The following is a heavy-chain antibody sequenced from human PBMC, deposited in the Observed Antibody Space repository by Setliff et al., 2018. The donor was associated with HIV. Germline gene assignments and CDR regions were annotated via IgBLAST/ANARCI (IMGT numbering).Heavy chain of an antibody. CDR2: ISFDGSNK. CDR1: GFSFRNYA. D-gene: IGHD5-12*01. Sequence: LSLSCAASGFSFRNYAMHWVRQAPGKGLEWVAIISFDGSNKYYADSVKGRFTISRDNAKNSLYLQMNSLRADDTAVYYCARVDSGYDLAYYYYMDVWGKGTTVTVSS. CDR3: ARVDSGYDLAYYYYMDV. J-gene: IGHJ6*03. V-gene: IGHV3-30*04.